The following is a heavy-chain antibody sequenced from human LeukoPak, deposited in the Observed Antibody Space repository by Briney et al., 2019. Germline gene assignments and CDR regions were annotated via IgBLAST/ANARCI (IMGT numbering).Heavy chain of an antibody. D-gene: IGHD3-22*01. V-gene: IGHV6-1*01. Sequence: SQTLSLTCAISGDSVTSNGAAWSWIRQSPSRGLEWLGRTYYRFKWYNDYSLSVKSRITINPDTTKNQFSLQLNSVTPEDTAVYYCARDRDIGGYSRETPHWYSDVWGRGTLATVPA. CDR2: TYYRFKWYN. J-gene: IGHJ2*01. CDR3: ARDRDIGGYSRETPHWYSDV. CDR1: GDSVTSNGAA.